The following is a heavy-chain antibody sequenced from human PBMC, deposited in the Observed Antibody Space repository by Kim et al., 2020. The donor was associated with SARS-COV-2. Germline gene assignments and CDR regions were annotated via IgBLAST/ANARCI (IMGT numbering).Heavy chain of an antibody. CDR3: ARGNGYFDY. Sequence: SETLSLTCTVSGGSISSSSYYWGWIRQPPGKGLEWIGSIYYSGSTYYNPSLKSRVTISVDTSKNQFSLKLSSVTAADTAVYYCARGNGYFDYWGQGTLVTVSS. D-gene: IGHD2-8*01. CDR1: GGSISSSSYY. V-gene: IGHV4-39*01. CDR2: IYYSGST. J-gene: IGHJ4*02.